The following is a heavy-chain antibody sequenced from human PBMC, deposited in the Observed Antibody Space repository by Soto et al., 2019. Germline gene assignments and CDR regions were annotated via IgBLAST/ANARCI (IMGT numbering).Heavy chain of an antibody. Sequence: GGSLRLSCAASGFTFSPYAMTWVRQAPGKGLEWVSIISSSGDATYYLDSVKGRFTISRDNSRNTLNLQMHSLRAEDTAVYYCAKIGDFWSWGMDVWGPGITVTVSS. CDR3: AKIGDFWSWGMDV. J-gene: IGHJ6*02. CDR1: GFTFSPYA. CDR2: ISSSGDAT. D-gene: IGHD3-3*01. V-gene: IGHV3-23*01.